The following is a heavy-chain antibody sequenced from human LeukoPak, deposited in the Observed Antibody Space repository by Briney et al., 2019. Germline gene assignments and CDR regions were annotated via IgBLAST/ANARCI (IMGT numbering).Heavy chain of an antibody. V-gene: IGHV3-23*01. D-gene: IGHD2-15*01. CDR1: GFTFSSYA. CDR3: AKGLGYCSGGSCDPYYYYGMDV. J-gene: IGHJ6*02. Sequence: GGSLRLSCAASGFTFSSYAMSWVRQAPGKGLEWVSAISGSGGSTYYADSVKGRFTISRDNSKNTLYLQMNSLRAEDTAVYYCAKGLGYCSGGSCDPYYYYGMDVWGQRTTVTFSS. CDR2: ISGSGGST.